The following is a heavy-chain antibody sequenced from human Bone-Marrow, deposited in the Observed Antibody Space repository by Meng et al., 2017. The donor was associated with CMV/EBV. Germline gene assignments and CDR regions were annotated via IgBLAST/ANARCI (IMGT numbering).Heavy chain of an antibody. Sequence: SVKVSCKASGGTFSSYTISWVRQAPGQGLEWMGRIIPILGIANYAQKFQGRVTITADKSTRTAYMELSSLRSEDTAVYYCARWDYNYYYGMDVWGQGTTVTVSS. J-gene: IGHJ6*02. D-gene: IGHD1-26*01. CDR1: GGTFSSYT. CDR3: ARWDYNYYYGMDV. CDR2: IIPILGIA. V-gene: IGHV1-69*02.